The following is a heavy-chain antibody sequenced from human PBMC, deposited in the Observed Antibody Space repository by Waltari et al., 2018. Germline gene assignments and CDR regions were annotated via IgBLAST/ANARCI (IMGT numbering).Heavy chain of an antibody. J-gene: IGHJ6*03. CDR2: IIPIFGTA. V-gene: IGHV1-69*12. D-gene: IGHD6-13*01. CDR3: ARAREAAAGTYYYYMDV. CDR1: GGTFSSYA. Sequence: QVQLVQSGAEVKKPGSSVKVSCKASGGTFSSYAISWVRQAPGQGLEWMGGIIPIFGTANYAQKFQGRGTITADESTSTAYMELSSLRSEDTAVYYCARAREAAAGTYYYYMDVWGKGTTVTISS.